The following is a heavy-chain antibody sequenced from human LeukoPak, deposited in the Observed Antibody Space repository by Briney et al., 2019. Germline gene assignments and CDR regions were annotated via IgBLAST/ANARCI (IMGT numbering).Heavy chain of an antibody. CDR3: ARSGLDSRYYFGMDV. Sequence: PSETLSLNCTVSGGSISSYYWSWIRQPPGGGLEWIGYIYYSGSTNYNPSLKRRVTISLDTSKSQFSLKLRSVTAADTAVYYCARSGLDSRYYFGMDVWGQGTTVTVSS. D-gene: IGHD5-12*01. J-gene: IGHJ6*02. V-gene: IGHV4-59*01. CDR2: IYYSGST. CDR1: GGSISSYY.